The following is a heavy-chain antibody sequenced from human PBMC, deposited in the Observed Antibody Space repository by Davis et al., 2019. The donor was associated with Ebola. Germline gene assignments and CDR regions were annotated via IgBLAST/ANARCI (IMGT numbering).Heavy chain of an antibody. J-gene: IGHJ3*02. V-gene: IGHV3-74*01. CDR1: GFTFSSYA. Sequence: GESLKISCSASGFTFSSYAMHWVRQAPGKGLVWVSRINSDGSSTSYADSVKGRFTISRDNAKNSLYLQMNSLRAEDTALYHCARQFRELYNGAFDIWGQGTMVTVSS. CDR2: INSDGSST. D-gene: IGHD3-10*01. CDR3: ARQFRELYNGAFDI.